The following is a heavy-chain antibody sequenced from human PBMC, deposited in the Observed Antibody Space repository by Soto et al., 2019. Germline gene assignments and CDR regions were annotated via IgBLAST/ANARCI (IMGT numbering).Heavy chain of an antibody. D-gene: IGHD2-15*01. CDR2: IYYSGST. V-gene: IGHV4-59*01. J-gene: IGHJ4*02. Sequence: PSETLSLTCTVSGGSISSYYWSWIRQPPGKGLEWIGYIYYSGSTNYNPSLKSRVTISVDTSKNQFSLKLSSVTAADTAVYYCATSVVVDAFDYWGQGTLVTVSS. CDR3: ATSVVVDAFDY. CDR1: GGSISSYY.